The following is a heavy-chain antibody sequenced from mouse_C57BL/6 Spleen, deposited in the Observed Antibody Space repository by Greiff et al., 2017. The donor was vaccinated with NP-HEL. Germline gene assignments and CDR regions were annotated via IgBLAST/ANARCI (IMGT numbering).Heavy chain of an antibody. CDR1: GFTFSSYA. CDR2: ISDGGSYT. D-gene: IGHD2-3*01. V-gene: IGHV5-4*01. CDR3: ARDSDGYYGAMDY. J-gene: IGHJ4*01. Sequence: DVMLVESGGGLVKPGGSLKLSCAASGFTFSSYAMSWVRQTPEKRLEWVATISDGGSYTYYPDNVKGRFTISRDNAKNNLYLQMSHLKSEDTAMYYCARDSDGYYGAMDYWGQGTSVTVSS.